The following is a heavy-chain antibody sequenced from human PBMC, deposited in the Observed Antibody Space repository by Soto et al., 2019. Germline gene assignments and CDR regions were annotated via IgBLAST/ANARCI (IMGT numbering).Heavy chain of an antibody. CDR1: GFTFSKYA. CDR3: AKDAVYGDGLWLVAD. V-gene: IGHV3-23*01. CDR2: ITGSGGTI. J-gene: IGHJ4*02. D-gene: IGHD2-21*02. Sequence: DVQLLESGGGLVQPGGSLRLSCAASGFTFSKYAMIWVRQAPGKGPEWVSGITGSGGTIEYAASVKGRFTISRDNSKNTVHLQMNSLRAEDTAMYYCAKDAVYGDGLWLVADWGQGTLVTFS.